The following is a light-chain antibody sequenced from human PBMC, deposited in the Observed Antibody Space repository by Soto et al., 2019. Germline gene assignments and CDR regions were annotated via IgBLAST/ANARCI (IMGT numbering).Light chain of an antibody. CDR1: QSVSSSF. V-gene: IGKV3-20*01. CDR3: QQYGRSPWT. CDR2: GAS. J-gene: IGKJ1*01. Sequence: EIVLTQSPGTLSLSPGERATLSCRASQSVSSSFLAWYQQKPGQAPRLLIYGASSRATGIPDRFSGSGSGTDFTLALSRLEPDDFAVYYCQQYGRSPWTFGQGTKLEIK.